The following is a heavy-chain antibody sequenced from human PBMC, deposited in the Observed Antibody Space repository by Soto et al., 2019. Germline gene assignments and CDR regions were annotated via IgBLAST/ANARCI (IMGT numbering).Heavy chain of an antibody. Sequence: GGSLRLSCAASGFTFSSYGMHWVRQAPGKGLEWVAVISYDGSNKYYADSVKGRFTISRDNSKNTLYLQMNSLRAEDTAVYYCAKDSYGPPYYYYGMDVWGQGTTVTVSS. D-gene: IGHD5-18*01. J-gene: IGHJ6*02. CDR3: AKDSYGPPYYYYGMDV. CDR2: ISYDGSNK. V-gene: IGHV3-30*18. CDR1: GFTFSSYG.